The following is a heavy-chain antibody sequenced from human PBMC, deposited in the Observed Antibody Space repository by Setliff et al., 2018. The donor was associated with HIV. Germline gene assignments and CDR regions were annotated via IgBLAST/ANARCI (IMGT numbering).Heavy chain of an antibody. J-gene: IGHJ4*02. V-gene: IGHV3-23*01. Sequence: GGSLRLSCAASGFTVSSNYMSWVRQAPGKGLEWVSAISGSGGSTYYADSVKGRFTISRDNSKNTLYLQMNSLRAEDTAVYYCARVPSYYNFWSGYYFDYWGQGTLVTVSS. D-gene: IGHD3-3*01. CDR2: ISGSGGST. CDR3: ARVPSYYNFWSGYYFDY. CDR1: GFTVSSNY.